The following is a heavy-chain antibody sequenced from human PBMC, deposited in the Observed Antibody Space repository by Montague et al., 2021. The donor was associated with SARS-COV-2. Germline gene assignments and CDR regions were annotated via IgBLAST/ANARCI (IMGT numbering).Heavy chain of an antibody. CDR3: VRGGDYTDYGRVDY. CDR1: GCSISTGSYY. CDR2: IYYSGAT. D-gene: IGHD4-11*01. V-gene: IGHV4-39*01. Sequence: SETLSLTCSFSGCSISTGSYYWGWIRQPPRKGLEWIGSIYYSGATYYHPSLKSRVTISVATSKNQFSLRLSSVTAADTAVYYCVRGGDYTDYGRVDYWGQGTLVIVSS. J-gene: IGHJ4*02.